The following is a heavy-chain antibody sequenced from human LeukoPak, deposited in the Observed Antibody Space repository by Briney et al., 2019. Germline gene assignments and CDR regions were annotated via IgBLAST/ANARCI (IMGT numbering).Heavy chain of an antibody. CDR1: GGSISSYY. CDR2: IYYSGST. V-gene: IGHV4-59*01. Sequence: SETLSLTCNVSGGSISSYYWSWIRQSPGKGLEWIGYIYYSGSTKYNPSLESRVTISIDTSKNHFSLKLSSVTAADTAVYHCARDRSSGWTGVFDIWGRGTMVTGSS. J-gene: IGHJ3*02. CDR3: ARDRSSGWTGVFDI. D-gene: IGHD6-19*01.